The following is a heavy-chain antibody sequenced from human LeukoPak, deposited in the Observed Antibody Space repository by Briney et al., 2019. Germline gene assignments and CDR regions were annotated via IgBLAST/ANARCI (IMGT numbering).Heavy chain of an antibody. Sequence: KPSETLSLTCTVSGGSISGYYWSWIRQPPGKGLEWIASMYYSGNTKYNPSLKSRITISVDTSKNQFSLKLSSVTAADTVVYFCARLYSNMFGYWGQGTLVTVSS. J-gene: IGHJ4*02. CDR2: MYYSGNT. CDR3: ARLYSNMFGY. D-gene: IGHD4-11*01. CDR1: GGSISGYY. V-gene: IGHV4-59*08.